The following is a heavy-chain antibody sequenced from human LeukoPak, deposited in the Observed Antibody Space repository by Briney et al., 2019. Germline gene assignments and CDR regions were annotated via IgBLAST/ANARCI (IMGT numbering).Heavy chain of an antibody. V-gene: IGHV3-23*01. Sequence: PGGSLRLSCAASGFTFSSYATSWVRQAPGKGLEWVSAISGSGGSTYYADSVKGRFTISRDNSKNTLYLQMNSLRAEDKAVYYCAKVGTRITMIVVVTFFDYWGQGTLVTVSS. CDR3: AKVGTRITMIVVVTFFDY. CDR2: ISGSGGST. D-gene: IGHD3-22*01. J-gene: IGHJ4*02. CDR1: GFTFSSYA.